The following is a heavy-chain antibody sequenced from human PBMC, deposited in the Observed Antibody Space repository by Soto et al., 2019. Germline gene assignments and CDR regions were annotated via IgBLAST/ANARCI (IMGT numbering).Heavy chain of an antibody. D-gene: IGHD3-3*01. CDR2: IIHIFGTT. CDR1: ADSFSSYG. CDR3: ARVFPDGWVEPGVVRGYLDT. V-gene: IGHV1-69*01. J-gene: IGHJ4*02. Sequence: QVQLVQSGAEVKEPGSAVKVSCKAPADSFSSYGISWVRQAPGQGLEWMGGIIHIFGTTNYAEKFQGRVTITAAESTNTAYMELSSLRSESTALYYGARVFPDGWVEPGVVRGYLDTWGRGTLVTVSS.